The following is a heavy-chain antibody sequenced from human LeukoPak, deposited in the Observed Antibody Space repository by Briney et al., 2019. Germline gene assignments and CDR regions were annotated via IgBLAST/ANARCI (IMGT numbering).Heavy chain of an antibody. Sequence: SETLSLTCAVYGGSFSGYYWSWIRQPPGKGLEWIGEINHSGSTNYNPSLKSRVTISVDTSKNQFSLKLSSVTAADTAVYYCARVGYDYVWGSYRFPDYWGQGTLVTVSS. CDR3: ARVGYDYVWGSYRFPDY. CDR1: GGSFSGYY. D-gene: IGHD3-16*02. CDR2: INHSGST. V-gene: IGHV4-34*01. J-gene: IGHJ4*02.